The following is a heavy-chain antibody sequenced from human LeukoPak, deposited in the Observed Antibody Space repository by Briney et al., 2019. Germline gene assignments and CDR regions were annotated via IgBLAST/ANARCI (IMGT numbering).Heavy chain of an antibody. Sequence: SVKVSCKASGYTFTGYYMHWVRQAPGQGLEWMGGIIPIFGTANYAQKFQGRVTITADESTSTAYMELSSLRSEDTAVYYCAGCQGYCPGLFDPWGQGTLVTVSS. CDR1: GYTFTGYY. D-gene: IGHD2-8*02. CDR3: AGCQGYCPGLFDP. V-gene: IGHV1-69*13. J-gene: IGHJ5*02. CDR2: IIPIFGTA.